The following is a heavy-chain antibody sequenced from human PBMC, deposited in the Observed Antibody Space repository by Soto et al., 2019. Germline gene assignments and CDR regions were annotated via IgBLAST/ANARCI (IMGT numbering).Heavy chain of an antibody. D-gene: IGHD4-4*01. V-gene: IGHV1-69*12. J-gene: IGHJ6*02. Sequence: QVQRVQSGAEVKKPGSSVKVSCKASGGTFSSYAISWVRQAPGQGIEWMGGIIPIFGTANYAQKFQGRVTITADESTSTAYMELSSLRCEDTAVYYCSSWVRDYSNYIYGMDVWGQGTTVTVSS. CDR3: SSWVRDYSNYIYGMDV. CDR1: GGTFSSYA. CDR2: IIPIFGTA.